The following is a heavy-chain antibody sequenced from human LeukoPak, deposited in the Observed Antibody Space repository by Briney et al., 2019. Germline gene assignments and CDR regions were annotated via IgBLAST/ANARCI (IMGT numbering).Heavy chain of an antibody. Sequence: GESLKISCKGSGYSFTNYWIGWVRQMPGKGLEWMGIIYPGDADTRYSPSFQGQVTISADKSTSTAYLQWSSLKASDTAMYYCARLPLWFGGGLGFDPWGQGTLVTVSS. CDR2: IYPGDADT. J-gene: IGHJ5*02. D-gene: IGHD3-10*01. CDR3: ARLPLWFGGGLGFDP. V-gene: IGHV5-51*01. CDR1: GYSFTNYW.